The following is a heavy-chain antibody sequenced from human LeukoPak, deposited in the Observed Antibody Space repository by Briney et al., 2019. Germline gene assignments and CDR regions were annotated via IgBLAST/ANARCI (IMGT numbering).Heavy chain of an antibody. Sequence: PGGSLRLSCAASGFTFSSYAMSWVRRAPGKGLEWVSAISGSGGSTYYADSVKGRFTISRDNSKNTLYLQMNSLRAEDTAVYYCAKGSFPDYYDSSGYAIDYWGQGTLVTVSS. D-gene: IGHD3-22*01. V-gene: IGHV3-23*01. CDR1: GFTFSSYA. J-gene: IGHJ4*02. CDR2: ISGSGGST. CDR3: AKGSFPDYYDSSGYAIDY.